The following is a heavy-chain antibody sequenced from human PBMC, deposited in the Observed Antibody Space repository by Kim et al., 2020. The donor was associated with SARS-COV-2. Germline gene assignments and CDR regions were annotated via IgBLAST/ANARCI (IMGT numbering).Heavy chain of an antibody. CDR1: GGSINSNAYY. CDR2: SHYAGKT. V-gene: IGHV4-39*01. D-gene: IGHD6-19*01. J-gene: IGHJ4*02. Sequence: SETLSLTCSVYGGSINSNAYYWGWIRQPPGKGLEWLATSHYAGKTFYNASLKSRVSMSVDPSQNQVSLKLGPVTAADTATYFCARSVAVAGLYYFDFWGQGALVSVSS. CDR3: ARSVAVAGLYYFDF.